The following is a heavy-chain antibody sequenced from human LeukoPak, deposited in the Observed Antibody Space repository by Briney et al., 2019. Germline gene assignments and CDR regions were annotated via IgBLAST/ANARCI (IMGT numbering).Heavy chain of an antibody. J-gene: IGHJ4*02. D-gene: IGHD3-9*01. Sequence: SETLSLTCAVYGGSFSGYYWSWIRQPPGKGLEWIGEINHSGSTNYNPSLKSRVTISVDTSKNQFSLKLSSVTAADTAVYYCARRTYYDILTGYRSPRFDYWGQGTLVTVSS. CDR3: ARRTYYDILTGYRSPRFDY. V-gene: IGHV4-34*01. CDR2: INHSGST. CDR1: GGSFSGYY.